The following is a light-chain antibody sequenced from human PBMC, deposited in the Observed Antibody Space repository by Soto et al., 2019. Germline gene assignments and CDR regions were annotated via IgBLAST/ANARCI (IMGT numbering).Light chain of an antibody. CDR3: QQYNTWPPWT. V-gene: IGKV3-15*01. J-gene: IGKJ1*01. CDR1: QSVSNN. CDR2: GAS. Sequence: EIVMTQSPATLSVSPGERATLSCRASQSVSNNLAWYQQRPGQAPRLLIFGASTRATGIPARFSGSGSVTEFTLIISSLQSEDVAVYYCQQYNTWPPWTFGQGTKVEIK.